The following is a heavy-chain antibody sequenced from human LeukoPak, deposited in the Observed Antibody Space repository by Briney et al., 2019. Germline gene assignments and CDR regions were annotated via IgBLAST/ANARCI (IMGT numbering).Heavy chain of an antibody. CDR1: GFTFSDYD. J-gene: IGHJ4*02. Sequence: GGSLRLSCSATGFTFSDYDMNWVRQAPGKGLEWVSSISGLSSYTYYGESVKGRFSISRDNAKNSLYLQMNSLGAEDTATYYCGRAFPPLRTSSAGDLWGQGILVTVSS. V-gene: IGHV3-21*01. CDR3: GRAFPPLRTSSAGDL. CDR2: ISGLSSYT. D-gene: IGHD3-16*01.